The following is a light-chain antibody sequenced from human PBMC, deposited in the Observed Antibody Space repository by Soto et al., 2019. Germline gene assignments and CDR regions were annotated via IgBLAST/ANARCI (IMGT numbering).Light chain of an antibody. CDR2: GAS. V-gene: IGKV4-1*01. J-gene: IGKJ1*01. CDR1: QSVLYSSNNKNY. Sequence: DIVMTQSPDSLTVSLGERATINCKSSQSVLYSSNNKNYLAWYQQKPGQAPRLLIYGASTRAPGFPARFSGSGSGTDFTLTISSLQSEDFAVYYCQQYNNWPWTFGQGTKVDIK. CDR3: QQYNNWPWT.